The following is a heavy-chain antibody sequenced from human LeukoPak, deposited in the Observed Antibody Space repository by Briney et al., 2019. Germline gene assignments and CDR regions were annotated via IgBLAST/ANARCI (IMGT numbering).Heavy chain of an antibody. D-gene: IGHD2-15*01. Sequence: GGSLRLSCAASGFTFSSNAMTWVRQVPGKGLEWVSSISSSSYIYYADSVKGRFTISRDNAKNSLYLQMNSLRAEDTAVYYCARECSGGSCYGALDYWGQGTLVTVSS. J-gene: IGHJ4*02. V-gene: IGHV3-21*01. CDR1: GFTFSSNA. CDR3: ARECSGGSCYGALDY. CDR2: ISSSSYI.